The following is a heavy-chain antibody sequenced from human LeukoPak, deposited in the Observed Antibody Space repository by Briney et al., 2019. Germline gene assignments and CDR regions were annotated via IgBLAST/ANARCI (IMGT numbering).Heavy chain of an antibody. Sequence: SVKVSCKASGGTFSSYAISWVRQAPGQGLEWMGRIIPILGIANYAQKFQGRVTITADKSTSTAYMELSSLRAEDTALYYCAKVRVDAYISPNDYWGQGTLVTVSS. CDR2: IIPILGIA. V-gene: IGHV1-69*04. CDR1: GGTFSSYA. D-gene: IGHD5-24*01. CDR3: AKVRVDAYISPNDY. J-gene: IGHJ4*02.